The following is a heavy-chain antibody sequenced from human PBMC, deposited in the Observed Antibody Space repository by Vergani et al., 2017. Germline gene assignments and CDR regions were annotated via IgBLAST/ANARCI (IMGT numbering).Heavy chain of an antibody. D-gene: IGHD2-15*01. CDR3: ATVGYCSGGXCYRGDYYYYGMDV. V-gene: IGHV1-69-2*01. CDR2: VDPEDGET. J-gene: IGHJ6*02. Sequence: EVQLVQSGAEVKKPGATVNISCKVSGYTFTDYYMHWVQQAPGKGLEWMGLVDPEDGETIYAEKFQGRVTITADTSTDTAYMELSSLRSEDTAVYYCATVGYCSGGXCYRGDYYYYGMDVWGQGTTVTVSS. CDR1: GYTFTDYY.